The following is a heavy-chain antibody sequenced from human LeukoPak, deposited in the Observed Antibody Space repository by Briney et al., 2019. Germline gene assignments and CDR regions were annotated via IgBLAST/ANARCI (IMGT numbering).Heavy chain of an antibody. Sequence: GASVKVSCKASGGTFSSYAISWVRQAPGQGLEWMGRIIPILGIANYAQKFQGRVTITADKSTSTAYMELSSLRSEDTAVYYCARDHPYYYGSGSELYYYGMDVWGQGTTVTVSS. J-gene: IGHJ6*02. CDR1: GGTFSSYA. V-gene: IGHV1-69*04. D-gene: IGHD3-10*01. CDR2: IIPILGIA. CDR3: ARDHPYYYGSGSELYYYGMDV.